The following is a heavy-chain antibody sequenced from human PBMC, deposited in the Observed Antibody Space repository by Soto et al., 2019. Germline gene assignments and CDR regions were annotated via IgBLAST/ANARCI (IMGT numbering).Heavy chain of an antibody. Sequence: GASVKVSCKASGYTFTSYAMHWVRQAPGQRLEWMGWINAGNGNTKYSQKFQGRVTITRDTSASTAYMELSSLRSEDTAVYYCARWGDVLVPAAISDPLQPKILSRTGRAKKSYYYGMDVWGQGTTVTVSS. CDR3: ARWGDVLVPAAISDPLQPKILSRTGRAKKSYYYGMDV. CDR1: GYTFTSYA. V-gene: IGHV1-3*01. CDR2: INAGNGNT. D-gene: IGHD2-2*01. J-gene: IGHJ6*02.